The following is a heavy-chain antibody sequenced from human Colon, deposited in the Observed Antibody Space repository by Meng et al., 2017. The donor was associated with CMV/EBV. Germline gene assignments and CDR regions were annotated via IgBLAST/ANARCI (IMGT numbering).Heavy chain of an antibody. CDR1: GGSMITYY. Sequence: SETLSLTCSVSGGSMITYYYTWIRQTPGRPLEWLGFVYFSGRTKYNPSLSSRLSMSLDVAENQVSLNMTSVTAADTAVYYCARANYSTFDGGLPYYYGMDVWGQGTTVTVSS. D-gene: IGHD2-2*01. CDR2: VYFSGRT. J-gene: IGHJ6*02. V-gene: IGHV4-59*01. CDR3: ARANYSTFDGGLPYYYGMDV.